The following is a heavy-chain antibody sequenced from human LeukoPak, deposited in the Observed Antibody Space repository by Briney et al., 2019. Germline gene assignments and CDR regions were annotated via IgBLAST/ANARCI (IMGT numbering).Heavy chain of an antibody. CDR1: GFTFSSYA. D-gene: IGHD6-19*01. J-gene: IGHJ4*02. V-gene: IGHV3-30*04. CDR2: ISYDGSNK. CDR3: ARAVAGFDY. Sequence: GRSLRLSCAASGFTFSSYAMHWVRQAPGKGLEWVVVISYDGSNKYYADSVKGRFTISRDDSKNTLYLQMNSLRAEDTAVYYCARAVAGFDYWGQGTLVTVSS.